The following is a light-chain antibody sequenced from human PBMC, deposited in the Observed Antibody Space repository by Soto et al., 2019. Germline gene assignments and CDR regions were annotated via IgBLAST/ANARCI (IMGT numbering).Light chain of an antibody. V-gene: IGKV1-5*03. CDR1: QSIDRW. J-gene: IGKJ2*03. CDR3: QQYNSFPYS. CDR2: KAS. Sequence: DIQMTQSPSTLSASVGGRVTITCRASQSIDRWLAWYQQKPGKAPNLLVYKASSLESGVPSRFSGSGFGTEXXLSIXSLQPDDFATYYCQQYNSFPYSFGQGTRLEIK.